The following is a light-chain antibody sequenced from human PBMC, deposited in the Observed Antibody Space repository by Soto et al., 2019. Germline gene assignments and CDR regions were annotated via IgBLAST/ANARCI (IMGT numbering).Light chain of an antibody. CDR1: SSNIGADYD. CDR3: QSYDSSLSAWV. V-gene: IGLV1-40*01. J-gene: IGLJ3*02. Sequence: QAVVTQPPSVSGAPGQRVTISCTGSSSNIGADYDVHWYQQLPGTAPKVLIYGDSNRPSGVPDRFSGSKSGTSASLAITGLQAEDEADYYCQSYDSSLSAWVFGGGTKLTVL. CDR2: GDS.